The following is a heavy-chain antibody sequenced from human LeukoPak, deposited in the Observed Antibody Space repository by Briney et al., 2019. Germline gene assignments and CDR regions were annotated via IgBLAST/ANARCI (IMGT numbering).Heavy chain of an antibody. CDR3: ARVKGVAARPRAFDI. D-gene: IGHD6-6*01. CDR2: ISSSSSYI. CDR1: GFTFSSYS. V-gene: IGHV3-21*01. Sequence: SGGSLRLSCAASGFTFSSYSMNWVRQAPGKGLEWVSSISSSSSYIYYADSVKGRFTISRDNAKNSLYLQMNSLRAEDTAVYYCARVKGVAARPRAFDIWGQGTMVTVSS. J-gene: IGHJ3*02.